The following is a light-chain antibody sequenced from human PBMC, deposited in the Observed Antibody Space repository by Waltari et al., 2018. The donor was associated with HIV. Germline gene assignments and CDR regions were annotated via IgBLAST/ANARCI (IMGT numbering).Light chain of an antibody. V-gene: IGLV1-40*01. CDR3: QSYDSRLNSSIL. CDR2: GDT. J-gene: IGLJ1*01. Sequence: QSVLTQPPSVSAAPGQRVTISCTGTGSNIAAGYDVHWYQHLPGTAPKLLMYGDTYRPSGVPDRFSGSRSGTSASLVITGLQPEDEGDYYCQSYDSRLNSSILFGSGTKVIVL. CDR1: GSNIAAGYD.